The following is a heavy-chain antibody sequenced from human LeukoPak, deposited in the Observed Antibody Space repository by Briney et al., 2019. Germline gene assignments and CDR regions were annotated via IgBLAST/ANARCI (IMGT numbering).Heavy chain of an antibody. J-gene: IGHJ5*02. Sequence: KPSETVSLTCTVSGASLSNYWWSWIRQPAGKGLEWIGRIYVTEKTNYNLFLTSRVTMSVDTSKNQFSLTMTSVTAADTAVYYCARDQSLNCSSASCYNWMDSWGQGTLVNVSS. CDR3: ARDQSLNCSSASCYNWMDS. V-gene: IGHV4-4*07. D-gene: IGHD2-2*02. CDR2: IYVTEKT. CDR1: GASLSNYW.